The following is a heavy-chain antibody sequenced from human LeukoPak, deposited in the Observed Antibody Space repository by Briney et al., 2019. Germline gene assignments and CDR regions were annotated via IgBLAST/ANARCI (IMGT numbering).Heavy chain of an antibody. CDR1: GGSINSGGYF. CDR2: IYYSGST. V-gene: IGHV4-31*03. D-gene: IGHD1-14*01. Sequence: SETLSLTCTVSGGSINSGGYFWSWIRQHPGKGLEWIGYIYYSGSTHFNPSLKSRVTISLDTSKNQFSLKLNSVTAADTAVYYCARDRYRLEYWGQGTLVTVSS. J-gene: IGHJ4*02. CDR3: ARDRYRLEY.